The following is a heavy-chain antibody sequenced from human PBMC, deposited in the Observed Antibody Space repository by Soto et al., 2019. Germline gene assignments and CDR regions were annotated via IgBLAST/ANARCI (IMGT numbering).Heavy chain of an antibody. J-gene: IGHJ4*02. Sequence: GGSLRLSCAASGFTFSSYGMSWVRQAPGKGLEWVSSISGSGISTSYADSVKGRFTISRDNSKNTLYLQMNTLRAEDTAVYYCAKTTGGWYPGPLDSWGQGTLVTVSS. D-gene: IGHD6-19*01. CDR3: AKTTGGWYPGPLDS. CDR2: ISGSGIST. CDR1: GFTFSSYG. V-gene: IGHV3-23*01.